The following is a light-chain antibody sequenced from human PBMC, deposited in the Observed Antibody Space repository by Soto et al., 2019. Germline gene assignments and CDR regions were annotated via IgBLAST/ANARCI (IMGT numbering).Light chain of an antibody. CDR1: QSVSSN. CDR3: QQYNNWPPET. V-gene: IGKV3-15*01. CDR2: GAS. Sequence: EIVMTQSPATLSVSPGERATLSCRASQSVSSNLAWYQQKPGQAPRLLIYGASTRATGIPARFSGSGSGTEFTLTIRILNCQDVEVYCCQQYNNWPPETFGQGTMV. J-gene: IGKJ1*01.